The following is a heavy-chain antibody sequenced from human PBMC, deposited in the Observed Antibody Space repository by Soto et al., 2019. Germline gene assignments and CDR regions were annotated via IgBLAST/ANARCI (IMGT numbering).Heavy chain of an antibody. D-gene: IGHD4-17*01. CDR3: ARDGDYVDYFDY. V-gene: IGHV4-59*01. CDR1: GGSISSYY. J-gene: IGHJ4*02. Sequence: SETLSLTXTVSGGSISSYYWSWIRQPPGKGLEWIGYIYYSGSTNYNPFLKSRVTISVDASKNQFSLKLSSVTAADTAVYYCARDGDYVDYFDYWGQGTLVTVSS. CDR2: IYYSGST.